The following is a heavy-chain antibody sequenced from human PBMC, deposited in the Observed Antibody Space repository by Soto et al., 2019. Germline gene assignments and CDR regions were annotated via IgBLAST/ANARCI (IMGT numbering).Heavy chain of an antibody. D-gene: IGHD3-3*01. CDR1: GGTFSSYA. V-gene: IGHV1-69*13. CDR2: IIPIFGTA. CDR3: ARSSYYDFWSGYQSPNYYYYGMDV. Sequence: ASVKVSCKASGGTFSSYAISWFRHSPVQGLGWMVGIIPIFGTANYAQKFQGRVTITADESTSTAYMELSSLRSEDTAVYYCARSSYYDFWSGYQSPNYYYYGMDVWGQGTTVTVSS. J-gene: IGHJ6*02.